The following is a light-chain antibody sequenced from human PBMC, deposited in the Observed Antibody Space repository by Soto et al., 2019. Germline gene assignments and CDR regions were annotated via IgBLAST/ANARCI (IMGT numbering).Light chain of an antibody. V-gene: IGLV2-14*01. CDR2: DVS. CDR3: SSYTSSTFYV. CDR1: SSDVGGYNY. J-gene: IGLJ1*01. Sequence: QSVLTHPASVSGSPGQSITISCTGTSSDVGGYNYVSWYQQHPGKAPKLMIYDVSNRPSGVSNRFSGSKSGNTASLTISGLRAEAEADYYGSSYTSSTFYVFGTGTKFTFL.